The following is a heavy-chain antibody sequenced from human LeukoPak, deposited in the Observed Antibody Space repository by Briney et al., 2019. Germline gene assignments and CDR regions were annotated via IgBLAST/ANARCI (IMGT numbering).Heavy chain of an antibody. D-gene: IGHD2-15*01. Sequence: ASVKVSCKVSGYTLTELSMHWVRQAPGRGLEWMGSFDPEDGETIYAQKFQGRITMTEDTSTDTAYMELSSLRSEDTAVYYCATEPKYLGYCSGGSCYHWGQGTLVTVSS. CDR2: FDPEDGET. V-gene: IGHV1-24*01. J-gene: IGHJ5*02. CDR1: GYTLTELS. CDR3: ATEPKYLGYCSGGSCYH.